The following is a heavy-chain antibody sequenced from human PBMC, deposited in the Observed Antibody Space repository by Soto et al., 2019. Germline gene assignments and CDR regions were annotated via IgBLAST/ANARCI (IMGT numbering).Heavy chain of an antibody. CDR1: GFTFSNAW. J-gene: IGHJ4*01. CDR3: AADLPGHGGGYEFDY. V-gene: IGHV3-15*01. D-gene: IGHD2-15*01. Sequence: GGSLRLSCAASGFTFSNAWMSWVRQAPGKGLEWVGRIKSKNDGGTTDYAAPVKGRFTISRDDSKNTVYLQMNSLRTEDTALYYCAADLPGHGGGYEFDYWGQGTPVTVSS. CDR2: IKSKNDGGTT.